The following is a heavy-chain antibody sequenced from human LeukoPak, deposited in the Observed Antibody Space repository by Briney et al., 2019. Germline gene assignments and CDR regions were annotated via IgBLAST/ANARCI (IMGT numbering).Heavy chain of an antibody. J-gene: IGHJ5*02. Sequence: ASVKVSCKASGYTFTCYGISGVRQAPGQGLEWTGWISAYNGNTNYAQKLQGRVTMTTDTSTSTAYMELRSLRSDDTAVYYCARDPVKVYDFWSGYNWFDPWGQGTLVTVSS. CDR2: ISAYNGNT. CDR1: GYTFTCYG. D-gene: IGHD3-3*01. CDR3: ARDPVKVYDFWSGYNWFDP. V-gene: IGHV1-18*01.